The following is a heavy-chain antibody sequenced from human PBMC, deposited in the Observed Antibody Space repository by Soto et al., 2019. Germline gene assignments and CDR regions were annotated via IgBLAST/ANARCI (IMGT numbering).Heavy chain of an antibody. D-gene: IGHD6-13*01. CDR1: GYTFTRYG. CDR3: GRLHVSATGIDRFAP. Sequence: VKHPWKASGYTFTRYGIHWLCQAPGQRLEWMGWINAANGDTKYSPKFQSRVTITRDTSASTAYMELSSLRSEDTAVYYCGRLHVSATGIDRFAPWRQRARVTVPS. V-gene: IGHV1-3*01. J-gene: IGHJ5*02. CDR2: INAANGDT.